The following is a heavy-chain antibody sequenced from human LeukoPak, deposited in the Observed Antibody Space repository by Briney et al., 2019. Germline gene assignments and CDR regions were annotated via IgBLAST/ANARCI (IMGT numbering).Heavy chain of an antibody. CDR2: INPNSANT. D-gene: IGHD4/OR15-4a*01. CDR3: ARGGAHGANRRFDY. CDR1: GYTFSDYD. Sequence: GASVKVSCKASGYTFSDYDVNWVRQATGQGLEWMGWINPNSANTGYAQEFQGRVTMTRNTSINTAYMELRSLRSEDTAVYYCARGGAHGANRRFDYWGQGTLVSVSS. V-gene: IGHV1-8*01. J-gene: IGHJ4*02.